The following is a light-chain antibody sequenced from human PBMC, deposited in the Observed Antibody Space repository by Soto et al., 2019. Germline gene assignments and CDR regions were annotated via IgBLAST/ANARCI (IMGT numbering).Light chain of an antibody. J-gene: IGKJ4*01. Sequence: EIVWTQSPGTLSLSPGERATLSCRASQSVSSSYLACYQQKPGQAPRLLIYAASSRATGIPDRFSGSGSGTDFTLTISRLEPEDFAVYYCQQYESSPLTFGGGTKVEIK. CDR3: QQYESSPLT. V-gene: IGKV3-20*01. CDR2: AAS. CDR1: QSVSSSY.